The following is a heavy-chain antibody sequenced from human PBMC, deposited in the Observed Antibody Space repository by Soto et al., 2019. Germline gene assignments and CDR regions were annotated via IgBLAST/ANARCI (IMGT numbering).Heavy chain of an antibody. CDR2: ISGYSGNT. Sequence: QVQLVQSGAEVKKPGASVKVSCKTSGYTFTSYGISWVRQAPGQGLEWLGWISGYSGNTTYVQKLQGRVTMTTDTSTSTVYMALRSLRSDDTAVYYCARERGGGSYSNWFDPWGQGTLVTVSS. CDR1: GYTFTSYG. D-gene: IGHD1-26*01. J-gene: IGHJ5*02. CDR3: ARERGGGSYSNWFDP. V-gene: IGHV1-18*04.